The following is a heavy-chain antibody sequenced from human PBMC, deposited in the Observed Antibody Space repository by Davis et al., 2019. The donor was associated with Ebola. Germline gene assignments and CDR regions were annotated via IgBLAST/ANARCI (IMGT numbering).Heavy chain of an antibody. D-gene: IGHD6-19*01. CDR2: INAGDGSFT. V-gene: IGHV3-74*01. CDR1: GFTFSSYW. J-gene: IGHJ5*02. Sequence: PGGSLRLSCAASGFTFSSYWMHWVRQAPGKGLVWVARINAGDGSFTSYADSVKGRFTISRDNAKKSLYLEMNSLRIEDTALYYCAREQWLVRKLDHWGQGTLVTVSS. CDR3: AREQWLVRKLDH.